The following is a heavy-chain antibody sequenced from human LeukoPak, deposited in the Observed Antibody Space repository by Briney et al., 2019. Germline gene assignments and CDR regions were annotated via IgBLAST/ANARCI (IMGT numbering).Heavy chain of an antibody. Sequence: SETLSLTCAVSGYSISSGYYWGWIRQPPGKGLEWIGSIYHSGSTYYNPSLKSRVTISVDTSKNQFSLKLSSVTAADTAVYYCARWVVPAAIGEFDPWGQGTLVTVSS. D-gene: IGHD2-2*02. CDR3: ARWVVPAAIGEFDP. J-gene: IGHJ5*02. V-gene: IGHV4-38-2*01. CDR1: GYSISSGYY. CDR2: IYHSGST.